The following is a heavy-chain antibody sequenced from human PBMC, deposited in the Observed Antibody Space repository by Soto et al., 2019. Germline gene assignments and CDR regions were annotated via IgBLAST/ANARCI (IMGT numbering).Heavy chain of an antibody. CDR1: RFTFSSYG. CDR3: AGDYPPTVTTHYYMDV. D-gene: IGHD4-17*01. V-gene: IGHV3-33*01. Sequence: GGSLRLSCAASRFTFSSYGMHWVRQAPGKGLEWVAVIWYDGSNKFYADSVKGRFTISRDNSKNTLYLQMNSLRAEDTAVYYWAGDYPPTVTTHYYMDVWGKGTTVTVSS. J-gene: IGHJ6*03. CDR2: IWYDGSNK.